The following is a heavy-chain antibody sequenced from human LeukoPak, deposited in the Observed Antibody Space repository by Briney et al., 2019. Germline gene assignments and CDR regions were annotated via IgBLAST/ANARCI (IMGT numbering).Heavy chain of an antibody. D-gene: IGHD6-19*01. CDR2: ISAYNGNT. Sequence: ASVKVSCKASGYTFTSYGISWVRQAPGQGLEWMGWISAYNGNTNYAQKLQGRVTITRDTSASTAYMELSSLRSEDTAVYYCARDWVAVAGTGRGDFDYWGQGTLVTVSS. J-gene: IGHJ4*02. V-gene: IGHV1-18*01. CDR1: GYTFTSYG. CDR3: ARDWVAVAGTGRGDFDY.